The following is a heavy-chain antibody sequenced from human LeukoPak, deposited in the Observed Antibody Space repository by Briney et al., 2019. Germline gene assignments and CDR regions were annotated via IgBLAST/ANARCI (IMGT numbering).Heavy chain of an antibody. CDR1: GGSISSGGYY. Sequence: SQTLSLTCTVSGGSISSGGYYWSWIRQHPGKGLKWIGYIYYSGSTYYNPSLESRVTISADTSKDQFSLKLSSVTAADTAVYYCARYYYDSSGYYYFDYWGQGTLVTVSS. V-gene: IGHV4-31*03. D-gene: IGHD3-22*01. CDR3: ARYYYDSSGYYYFDY. J-gene: IGHJ4*02. CDR2: IYYSGST.